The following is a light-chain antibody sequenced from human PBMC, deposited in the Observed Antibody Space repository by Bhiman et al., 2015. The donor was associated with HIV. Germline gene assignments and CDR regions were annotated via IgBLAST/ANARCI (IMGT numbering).Light chain of an antibody. Sequence: QPVLTQPPSVSGAPGQRVTISCTGSSSNIGATYDVHWYQQFPGRPPKLLIFLNYNRPSGVPDRFSGSKSGTSASLTITGLQAEDEADYFCQSYDSGLSALVFGGGTKVTVL. CDR1: SSNIGATYD. V-gene: IGLV1-40*01. CDR2: LNY. CDR3: QSYDSGLSALV. J-gene: IGLJ1*01.